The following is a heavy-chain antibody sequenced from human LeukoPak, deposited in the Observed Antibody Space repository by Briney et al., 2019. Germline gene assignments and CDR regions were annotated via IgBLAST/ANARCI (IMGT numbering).Heavy chain of an antibody. CDR1: GFTFSNAW. Sequence: KTGGSLRLSCAASGFTFSNAWMSWVRQAPGKGLEWVGRIKGKTDGGTTDYTAPVKGRFTISRDDSKNTLYLQINSLKTEDTAVYYCTTDARSNFWSGYEQYYFDFWGQGTLVTVSS. CDR2: IKGKTDGGTT. CDR3: TTDARSNFWSGYEQYYFDF. V-gene: IGHV3-15*01. D-gene: IGHD3-3*01. J-gene: IGHJ4*02.